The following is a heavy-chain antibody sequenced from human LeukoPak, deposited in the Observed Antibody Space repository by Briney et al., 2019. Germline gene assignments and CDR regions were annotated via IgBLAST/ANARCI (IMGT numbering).Heavy chain of an antibody. V-gene: IGHV4-59*01. Sequence: SETLSLTCTVSGGSMNRYYWSWIRQPPGKGLEWIGYIYYSGSTNYNPSLKSRVTISVDTSKNQFSLKLSSVTAADTAVYYCARVEVIDYYDSSGYYAFDYWGQGTLVTVSS. D-gene: IGHD3-22*01. CDR2: IYYSGST. CDR3: ARVEVIDYYDSSGYYAFDY. CDR1: GGSMNRYY. J-gene: IGHJ4*02.